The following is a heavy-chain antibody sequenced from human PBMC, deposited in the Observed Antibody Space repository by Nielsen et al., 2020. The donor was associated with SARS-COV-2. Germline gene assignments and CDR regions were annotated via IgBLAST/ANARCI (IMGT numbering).Heavy chain of an antibody. J-gene: IGHJ3*01. CDR3: ARDWSRAFDV. CDR2: ISYDGSNK. Sequence: GSLKISCAASGFTFSSYAMHWVRQAPGKGLEGVAVISYDGSNKYYADSVRGRLTISRDNSKNTLYLQMNSLRAEDTAVYYCARDWSRAFDVWGQGTKVTVSS. CDR1: GFTFSSYA. D-gene: IGHD2-8*02. V-gene: IGHV3-30-3*01.